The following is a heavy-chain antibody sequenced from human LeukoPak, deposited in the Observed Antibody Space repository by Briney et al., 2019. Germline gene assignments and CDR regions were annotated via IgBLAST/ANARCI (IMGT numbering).Heavy chain of an antibody. V-gene: IGHV3-74*01. D-gene: IGHD3-10*01. CDR3: ARVRYDYYGMDV. CDR1: GFTFSSYW. Sequence: PGGSLRLSCAASGFTFSSYWMHWVRQGPGKRLLWVSRINGDGSSTSYADSVEGRFTISRDNAKNKLYLQMNSLRAEDTAVYYCARVRYDYYGMDVWGQGTTVTVSS. CDR2: INGDGSST. J-gene: IGHJ6*02.